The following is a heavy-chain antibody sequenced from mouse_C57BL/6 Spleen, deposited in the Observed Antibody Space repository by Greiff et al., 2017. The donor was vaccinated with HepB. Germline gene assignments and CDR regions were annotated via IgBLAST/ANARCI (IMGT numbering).Heavy chain of an antibody. CDR1: GYTFTDYE. CDR3: TQDYDVAWFAY. V-gene: IGHV1-15*01. CDR2: IDPETGGT. J-gene: IGHJ3*01. Sequence: VQLQQSGAELVRPGASVTLSCKASGYTFTDYEMHWVKQTPVHGLEWIGAIDPETGGTAYNQKFKGKAILTADKSSSTAYMELRSLTSEDSAVYYCTQDYDVAWFAYWGQGTLVTVSA. D-gene: IGHD2-4*01.